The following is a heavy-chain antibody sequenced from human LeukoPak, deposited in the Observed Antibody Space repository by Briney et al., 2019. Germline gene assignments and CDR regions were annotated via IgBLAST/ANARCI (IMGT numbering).Heavy chain of an antibody. D-gene: IGHD1-14*01. Sequence: PSETLSLTCTVSGGSISSYYWSWIRQPPGKGLEWIGYIYYSGGTNYNPSLKSRVTISVDTSKNQFSLKLSSVTAADTAVYYCALATITAYYFDYWGQGTLVTVSS. CDR2: IYYSGGT. J-gene: IGHJ4*02. CDR3: ALATITAYYFDY. V-gene: IGHV4-59*01. CDR1: GGSISSYY.